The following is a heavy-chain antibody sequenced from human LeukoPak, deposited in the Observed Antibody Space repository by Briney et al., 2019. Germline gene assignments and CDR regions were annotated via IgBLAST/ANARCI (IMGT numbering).Heavy chain of an antibody. Sequence: PSETLSLTCTVSGGSISSVDYYWSWIRQYPGKGLEWIGYINYRGSAYYNPSLKSRVTISVDTSKNQFSLKLSSVTAADTAVYYCARDGPIYYYGSGKSPLHPSAPYGWFDPWGQGTLVTVSS. D-gene: IGHD3-10*01. CDR3: ARDGPIYYYGSGKSPLHPSAPYGWFDP. J-gene: IGHJ5*02. V-gene: IGHV4-31*03. CDR2: INYRGSA. CDR1: GGSISSVDYY.